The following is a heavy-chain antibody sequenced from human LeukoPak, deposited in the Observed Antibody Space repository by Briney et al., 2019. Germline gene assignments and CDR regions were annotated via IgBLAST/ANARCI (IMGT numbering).Heavy chain of an antibody. V-gene: IGHV3-48*04. J-gene: IGHJ4*02. CDR2: ISSSSSTI. CDR3: ARGFPPTTYYSGSGSSDF. D-gene: IGHD3-10*01. Sequence: GGSLRLSCAASGFSFSDYSMNWVRQAPGGGLEWLAYISSSSSTIYYADSVRGRFTVSRDNAKSSLFLQMNRLRAEETAVYYCARGFPPTTYYSGSGSSDFWGQGTLVTVSS. CDR1: GFSFSDYS.